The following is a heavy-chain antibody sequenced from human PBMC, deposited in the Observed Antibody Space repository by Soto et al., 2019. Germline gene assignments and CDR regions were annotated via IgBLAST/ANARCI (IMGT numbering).Heavy chain of an antibody. D-gene: IGHD3-16*01. Sequence: EVQLVESGGGLLQPGRSLRLSCAASGFIFDDFAMHWVRQAPGKGLEWVSGISWNSDYLAYADSVKGRFAISRDNAKNSLYLQMNSLRPEDTALYYCAKDRYQFAGAAVDIWGRGTMVTVSS. CDR3: AKDRYQFAGAAVDI. J-gene: IGHJ3*02. CDR2: ISWNSDYL. V-gene: IGHV3-9*01. CDR1: GFIFDDFA.